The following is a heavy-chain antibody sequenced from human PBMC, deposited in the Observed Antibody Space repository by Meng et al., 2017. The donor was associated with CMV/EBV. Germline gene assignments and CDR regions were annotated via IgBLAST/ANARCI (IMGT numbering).Heavy chain of an antibody. CDR3: ASITRRYGSGWYVGSNGVQNDY. V-gene: IGHV4-34*01. CDR1: GGSFSGYY. CDR2: INHSGST. J-gene: IGHJ4*02. D-gene: IGHD6-19*01. Sequence: SETLSLTCAVYGGSFSGYYWSWIRQPPGKGLEWIGEINHSGSTNYNPSLKSRVTISVDTSKNQFSLKPSSVTAADTAVYYCASITRRYGSGWYVGSNGVQNDYWGQGTLVTVSS.